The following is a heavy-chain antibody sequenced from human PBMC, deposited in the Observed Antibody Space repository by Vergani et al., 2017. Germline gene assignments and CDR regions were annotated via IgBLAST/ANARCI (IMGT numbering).Heavy chain of an antibody. V-gene: IGHV4-31*03. Sequence: QVQLQESGPGLVKPSQTLSLTCTVSGGSISSGGYYWSWIRQHPGKGLEWIGYIYYSGSTYYNPSLKSRVTISVDTSKNQFSLKLSSVTAADTAVYYCARAGYDVWGGYSRPGYFDYWGQGTLVTVSS. CDR1: GGSISSGGYY. CDR3: ARAGYDVWGGYSRPGYFDY. J-gene: IGHJ4*02. D-gene: IGHD3-3*01. CDR2: IYYSGST.